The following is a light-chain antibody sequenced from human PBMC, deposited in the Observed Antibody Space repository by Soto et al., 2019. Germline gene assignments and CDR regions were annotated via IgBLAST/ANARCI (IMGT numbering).Light chain of an antibody. CDR1: QSISSW. Sequence: DNQMNDSASTLSASVGDRVTITCRASQSISSWLAWYQQKPGKAPKLLIYDASSLESGVPSRFSGSGSGTEFTLTISSLQPDDFATYYCQQYNSYSEAFGQGTKV. V-gene: IGKV1-5*01. CDR3: QQYNSYSEA. CDR2: DAS. J-gene: IGKJ1*01.